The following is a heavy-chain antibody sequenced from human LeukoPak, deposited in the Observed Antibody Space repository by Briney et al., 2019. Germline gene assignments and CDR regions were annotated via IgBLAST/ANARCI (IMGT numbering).Heavy chain of an antibody. CDR1: GYNFTSYW. CDR2: IYPGDSDT. CDR3: ARLDRAATAISVFDY. V-gene: IGHV5-51*01. D-gene: IGHD2-2*02. J-gene: IGHJ4*02. Sequence: GESLQISCKGSGYNFTSYWIGWVRQMPGKGLEWVGIIYPGDSDTRYSPSFQGQVTISADKSISTAYLQWSSLKASDTAMYYCARLDRAATAISVFDYWGQGTLVTVSS.